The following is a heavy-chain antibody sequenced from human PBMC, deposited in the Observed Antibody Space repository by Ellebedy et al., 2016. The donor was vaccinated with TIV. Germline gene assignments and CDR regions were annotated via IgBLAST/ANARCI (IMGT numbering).Heavy chain of an antibody. Sequence: PGGSLRLSCVASGFTLNTYPVHWVRQAPGKGMEWVAVISYDRTNKLYAHSVKDRFAVSRDHSKSTAWLQMDSLRPEDTAIYYCAKEGDSSGHCGNFDYWGQGTLVTVSS. CDR2: ISYDRTNK. J-gene: IGHJ4*02. V-gene: IGHV3-30*09. CDR3: AKEGDSSGHCGNFDY. D-gene: IGHD3-22*01. CDR1: GFTLNTYP.